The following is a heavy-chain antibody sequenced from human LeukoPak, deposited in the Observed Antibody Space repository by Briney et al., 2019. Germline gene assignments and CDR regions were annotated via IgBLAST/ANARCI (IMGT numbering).Heavy chain of an antibody. CDR2: MSHSGST. Sequence: PSETLSLTCSVSDYPISIGYFWGWIRQPPGKGLEWIATMSHSGSTYFNPSLKSRVIVSIDASKNQFSLNLTSVTAADTAVYYCAREHCSGGNCYFLDCWGQGTLVTVSS. CDR1: DYPISIGYF. J-gene: IGHJ4*02. V-gene: IGHV4-38-2*02. CDR3: AREHCSGGNCYFLDC. D-gene: IGHD2/OR15-2a*01.